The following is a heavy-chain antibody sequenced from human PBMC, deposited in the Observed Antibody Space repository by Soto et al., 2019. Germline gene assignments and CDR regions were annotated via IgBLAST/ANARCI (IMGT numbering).Heavy chain of an antibody. Sequence: HPGGSLRLSCAASGFTFSSYAMHWVRQAPGKGLEWVAVISYDGSNKYYADSVKGRFTISRDNSKNTLYLQMNSLRAEDTAVYYCARGGAVAGTGGSYYYYGMDVWGQGTTVTVSS. D-gene: IGHD6-19*01. V-gene: IGHV3-30-3*01. CDR3: ARGGAVAGTGGSYYYYGMDV. CDR1: GFTFSSYA. CDR2: ISYDGSNK. J-gene: IGHJ6*02.